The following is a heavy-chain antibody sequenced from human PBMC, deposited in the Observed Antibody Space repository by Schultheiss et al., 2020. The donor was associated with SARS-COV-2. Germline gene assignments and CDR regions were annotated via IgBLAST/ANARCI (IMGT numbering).Heavy chain of an antibody. J-gene: IGHJ4*02. V-gene: IGHV4-4*07. Sequence: SETLSLTCTVSGGSISSYYWSWIRQPAGKGLEWIGRIYTSGSTNYNPSLKSRVTISVDTSKNQFSLKLSSVTAADTAVYYCARGGSSIAARYFDYWGQGTLVTVSS. D-gene: IGHD6-6*01. CDR3: ARGGSSIAARYFDY. CDR2: IYTSGST. CDR1: GGSISSYY.